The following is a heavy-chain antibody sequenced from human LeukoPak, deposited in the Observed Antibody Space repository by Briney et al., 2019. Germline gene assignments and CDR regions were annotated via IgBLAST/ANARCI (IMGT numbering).Heavy chain of an antibody. J-gene: IGHJ4*02. CDR2: IYYSGKT. Sequence: SETLSLTCTVSGDSISNADSHWAWIRQPPGNGLEWIGSIYYSGKTYYDPSLRSRFTMSVDTSRNQFSLKLISVTAADTAVYYCARDSGYGNKDYWGQGTLVTVSS. D-gene: IGHD5-12*01. CDR1: GDSISNADSH. CDR3: ARDSGYGNKDY. V-gene: IGHV4-39*02.